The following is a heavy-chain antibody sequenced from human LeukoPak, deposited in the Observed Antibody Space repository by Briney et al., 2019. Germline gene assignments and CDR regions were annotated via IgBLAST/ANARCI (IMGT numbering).Heavy chain of an antibody. D-gene: IGHD6-19*01. CDR2: IYSGGST. V-gene: IGHV3-53*01. Sequence: GGSLRLSCAASGFTVSNNYMSWVRQAPGKGLEWVSVIYSGGSTYYADSVKGRFTISRDNSKNTLYLQMNSLRVEDTAVYHCARDGRRSGGWYYFDYWGQGTLVTVSS. CDR1: GFTVSNNY. J-gene: IGHJ4*02. CDR3: ARDGRRSGGWYYFDY.